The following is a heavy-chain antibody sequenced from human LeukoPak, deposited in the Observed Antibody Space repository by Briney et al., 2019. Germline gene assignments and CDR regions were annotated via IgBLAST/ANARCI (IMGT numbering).Heavy chain of an antibody. V-gene: IGHV4-31*03. CDR1: GGSISSDDYC. D-gene: IGHD5-24*01. Sequence: PSETLSLTCSVSGGSISSDDYCWNWIRQHPGKGLEWIGCIYYSGSTYYNPSLKSRVALSVDTSKNQFSLKLSSLTAADTAVCYCAKSREEIRGLDAFDIWGQGTMVTVSS. J-gene: IGHJ3*02. CDR3: AKSREEIRGLDAFDI. CDR2: IYYSGST.